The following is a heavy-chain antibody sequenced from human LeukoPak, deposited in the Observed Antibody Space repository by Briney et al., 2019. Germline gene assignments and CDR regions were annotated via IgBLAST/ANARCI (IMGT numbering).Heavy chain of an antibody. CDR1: GGSFSGYY. CDR2: IYYSGST. D-gene: IGHD6-13*01. Sequence: PSETLSLTCAVYGGSFSGYYWSWIRQPPGKGLEWIGYIYYSGSTNYNPSLKSRVTISVDTSKNQFSLKLSSVTAADTAVYYCARGYSSSWFPDAFDIWGQGTMVTVSS. CDR3: ARGYSSSWFPDAFDI. J-gene: IGHJ3*02. V-gene: IGHV4-59*01.